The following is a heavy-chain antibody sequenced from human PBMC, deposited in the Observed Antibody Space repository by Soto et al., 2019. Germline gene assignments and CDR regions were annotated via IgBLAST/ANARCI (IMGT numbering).Heavy chain of an antibody. D-gene: IGHD6-19*01. V-gene: IGHV4-31*03. Sequence: PXETLSLTCTGSGFSMRSGGYYWSWIRQHPGKGLEWIGYIYYNGSPYYNPSLKSRVTISVDPSKNRFSLDLNSVTAADTAVYYCARQNPYSSGSYYFDFWGQGALVTVSS. CDR2: IYYNGSP. CDR3: ARQNPYSSGSYYFDF. CDR1: GFSMRSGGYY. J-gene: IGHJ4*02.